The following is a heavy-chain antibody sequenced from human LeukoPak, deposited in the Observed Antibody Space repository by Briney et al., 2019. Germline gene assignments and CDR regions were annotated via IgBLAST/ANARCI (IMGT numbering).Heavy chain of an antibody. CDR3: AKDSMVVDY. CDR1: GFTFSNYG. V-gene: IGHV3-30*18. J-gene: IGHJ4*02. D-gene: IGHD3-10*01. CDR2: SSYDGKEE. Sequence: PGGSLRLSCAASGFTFSNYGMHWVRQAPGKGLEYVAISSYDGKEEFYADSVKGRFTISRDNSKNTLYLQMNSLRAEDTAVYYCAKDSMVVDYWGQGTLVTVSS.